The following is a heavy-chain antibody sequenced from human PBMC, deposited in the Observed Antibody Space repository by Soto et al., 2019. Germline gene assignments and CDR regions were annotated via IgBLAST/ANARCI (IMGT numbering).Heavy chain of an antibody. CDR3: AKELNYYDSSGWQTRWFDP. V-gene: IGHV3-23*01. Sequence: GGSLRLSWAASGFTFSSYAMSWVRQAPGKGLEWVSAISGSGGSTYYADSVKGRFTISRDNPKNTLYLQMNSLRAEDTAVYYCAKELNYYDSSGWQTRWFDPWGQGPLVTVSS. CDR1: GFTFSSYA. CDR2: ISGSGGST. J-gene: IGHJ5*02. D-gene: IGHD3-22*01.